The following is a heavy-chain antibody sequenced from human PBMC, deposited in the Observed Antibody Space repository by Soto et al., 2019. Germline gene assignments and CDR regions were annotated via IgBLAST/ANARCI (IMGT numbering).Heavy chain of an antibody. Sequence: SXXLSLTCAVYGASLSHNYCNWLRQPPGKGLEWISEINHIGNTNYDQSLRSRVTISIETSKNQLSLNLRSVSAADTAVYYCARGRGEFAAWGQGTPVTVSS. CDR3: ARGRGEFAA. V-gene: IGHV4-34*01. D-gene: IGHD2-21*01. CDR1: GASLSHNY. CDR2: INHIGNT. J-gene: IGHJ5*02.